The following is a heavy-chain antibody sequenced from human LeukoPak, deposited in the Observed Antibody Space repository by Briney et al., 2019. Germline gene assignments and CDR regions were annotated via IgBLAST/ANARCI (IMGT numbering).Heavy chain of an antibody. CDR1: GGTFISYA. J-gene: IGHJ4*02. CDR2: IIPIFGTA. Sequence: ASVKVSCKASGGTFISYAISWVRQAPGQGREWMGGIIPIFGTANYAQKFQGRVTITADKSTSTAYMELSSLRSEDTAVYYCARDYCSVGSCYNTVLGYWGQGTLVTVSS. CDR3: ARDYCSVGSCYNTVLGY. V-gene: IGHV1-69*06. D-gene: IGHD2-15*01.